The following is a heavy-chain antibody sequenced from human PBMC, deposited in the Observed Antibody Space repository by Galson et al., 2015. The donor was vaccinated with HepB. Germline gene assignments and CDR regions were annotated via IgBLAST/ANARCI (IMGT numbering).Heavy chain of an antibody. CDR2: INPNSGGT. CDR3: ARDPRGWNYGWCDP. D-gene: IGHD1-7*01. V-gene: IGHV1-2*02. Sequence: SVKVSCKASGYTFTGYYMHWVRQAPGQGLEWMGWINPNSGGTNYAQKFQGRVTMTRDTSISTAYMELSSLRSDDTAVYYCARDPRGWNYGWCDPWGQGTLVTVSS. CDR1: GYTFTGYY. J-gene: IGHJ5*02.